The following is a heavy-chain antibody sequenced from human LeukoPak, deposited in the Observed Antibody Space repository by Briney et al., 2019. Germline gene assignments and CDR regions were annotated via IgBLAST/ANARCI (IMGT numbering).Heavy chain of an antibody. J-gene: IGHJ4*02. Sequence: GGSLRLSCAASGFTFSSYWMHWVRQAPGKGLVWVSRINSDGSSTSYADSVKGRFTISRDNSKNTLYLQMNSLRADDTAVYYCAKDKQQLANFDYWGQGTLVTVSS. CDR2: INSDGSST. CDR1: GFTFSSYW. D-gene: IGHD6-13*01. V-gene: IGHV3-74*01. CDR3: AKDKQQLANFDY.